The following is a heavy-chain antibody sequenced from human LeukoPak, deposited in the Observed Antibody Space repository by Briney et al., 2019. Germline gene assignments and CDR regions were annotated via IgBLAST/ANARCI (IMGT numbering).Heavy chain of an antibody. CDR1: GGSFSGYY. CDR2: INHSGST. V-gene: IGHV4-34*01. D-gene: IGHD1-26*01. J-gene: IGHJ4*02. CDR3: ARDYGRVGAIDY. Sequence: SETLSLTCAVYGGSFSGYYWSWIRQPPGKGLEWIGEINHSGSTNYNPSLKSRVTISVDTSKNQFSLKLSSVTAADTAVYYCARDYGRVGAIDYWGQGTLVTVSS.